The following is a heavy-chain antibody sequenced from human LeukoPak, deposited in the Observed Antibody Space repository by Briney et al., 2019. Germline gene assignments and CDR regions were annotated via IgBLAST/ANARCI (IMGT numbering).Heavy chain of an antibody. Sequence: GASVKVSCKASGYTFTSYAMNWVRQAPGQGLEWMGWINTNTGNPTYAQGFTGRFVFSLDTSVSTAYLQISSLKAEDTAVYYCARDIEGPDYYYYYYMDVWGKGTTVTVSS. CDR1: GYTFTSYA. D-gene: IGHD1-14*01. CDR2: INTNTGNP. J-gene: IGHJ6*03. V-gene: IGHV7-4-1*02. CDR3: ARDIEGPDYYYYYYMDV.